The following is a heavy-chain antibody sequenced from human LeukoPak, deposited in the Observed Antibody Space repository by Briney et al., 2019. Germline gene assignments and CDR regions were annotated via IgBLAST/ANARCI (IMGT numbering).Heavy chain of an antibody. V-gene: IGHV1-8*03. J-gene: IGHJ6*03. Sequence: ASVKVSCKVSGYTLTELSMHWVRQAPGKGLEWMGWMNPNSGSTGYAQKFQGRVTITRNTSISTAYMELSSLRSEDTAVYYCASTTRGGTYYCYMDVWGKGTTVTISS. CDR3: ASTTRGGTYYCYMDV. D-gene: IGHD1-1*01. CDR2: MNPNSGST. CDR1: GYTLTELS.